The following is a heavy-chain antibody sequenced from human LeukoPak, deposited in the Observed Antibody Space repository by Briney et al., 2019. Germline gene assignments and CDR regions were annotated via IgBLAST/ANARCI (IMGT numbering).Heavy chain of an antibody. J-gene: IGHJ6*03. Sequence: ASVNVSCKASGYTFTNYDINWVRQATGQGLEWMGWMNPDSGNTGYAQKFQGRVTITKNTSISTAYMELSSLRSEDTALYYCARGPYCRSTSCPYYLDVWGKGTTVSVSS. V-gene: IGHV1-8*03. CDR1: GYTFTNYD. D-gene: IGHD2-2*01. CDR2: MNPDSGNT. CDR3: ARGPYCRSTSCPYYLDV.